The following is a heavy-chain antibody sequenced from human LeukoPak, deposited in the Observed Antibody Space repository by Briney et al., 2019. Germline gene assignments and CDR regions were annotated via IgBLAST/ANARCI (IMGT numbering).Heavy chain of an antibody. CDR1: GFTFSSYA. CDR3: AKILSVAGPQETADY. V-gene: IGHV3-23*01. J-gene: IGHJ4*02. CDR2: ISGSGGST. D-gene: IGHD6-19*01. Sequence: AWGSLRLPCAASGFTFSSYAMSWVRQAPGKGLEWVSAISGSGGSTYYADSVKGRFTISRDNSKNTLYLQMNSLRAEDTTVYYCAKILSVAGPQETADYWGQGTLVTVSS.